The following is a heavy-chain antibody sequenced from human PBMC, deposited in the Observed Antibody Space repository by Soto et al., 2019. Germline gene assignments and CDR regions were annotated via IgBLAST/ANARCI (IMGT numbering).Heavy chain of an antibody. CDR2: ISDDGSNK. Sequence: QVQLVESGGGVVQLGRSLRLSCAASGLTFSGYGMHWVRQAPGKGLEWVAVISDDGSNKYYADYVEGRFTISRDNSKNTVYLQMNSLRADDKAVYYCVTSAMITSGWGQGTLVTVSS. V-gene: IGHV3-30*03. D-gene: IGHD3-16*01. J-gene: IGHJ4*02. CDR1: GLTFSGYG. CDR3: VTSAMITSG.